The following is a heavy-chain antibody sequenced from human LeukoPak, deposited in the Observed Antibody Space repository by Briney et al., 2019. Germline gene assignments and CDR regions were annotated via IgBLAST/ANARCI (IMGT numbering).Heavy chain of an antibody. CDR2: ISSSSSYI. V-gene: IGHV3-21*01. D-gene: IGHD6-19*01. CDR1: GFTFSSYA. Sequence: KAGGSLRLSCAASGFTFSSYAMSWVRQAPGKGLEWVSSISSSSSYIYYADSVKGRFTISRDNAKNSLYLQMNSLRAEDTAVYYCARSSTSIRGRYDAFDIWGQGTMVTVSS. J-gene: IGHJ3*02. CDR3: ARSSTSIRGRYDAFDI.